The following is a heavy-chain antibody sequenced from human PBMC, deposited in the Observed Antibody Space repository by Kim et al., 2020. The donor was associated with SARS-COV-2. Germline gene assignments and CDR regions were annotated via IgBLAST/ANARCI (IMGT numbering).Heavy chain of an antibody. V-gene: IGHV3-48*03. D-gene: IGHD6-13*01. CDR2: ISSSGSTI. CDR1: GFTFSSYE. CDR3: ARDPYSSRYNYYGMDV. Sequence: GGSLRLSCAASGFTFSSYEMNWVRQAPGKGLEWVSYISSSGSTIYYADSVKGRFTISRDNAKNSLYLQMNSLRAEDTAVYYCARDPYSSRYNYYGMDVWGQGTTVTASS. J-gene: IGHJ6*02.